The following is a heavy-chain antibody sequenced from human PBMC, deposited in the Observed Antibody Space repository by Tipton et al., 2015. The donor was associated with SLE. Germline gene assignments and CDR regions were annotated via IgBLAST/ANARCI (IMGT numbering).Heavy chain of an antibody. D-gene: IGHD6-19*01. J-gene: IGHJ3*02. CDR2: ISGSGDST. CDR1: GFTFSSYA. V-gene: IGHV3-23*01. Sequence: AVSGFTFSSYAMSWVRQAPGKGLEWVSTISGSGDSTNIEDSVKGRFTISKDNSKNTLYLQMNSLRAEDTAVYYCARGRIAVAGLNAFDIWGQGTMVTVSS. CDR3: ARGRIAVAGLNAFDI.